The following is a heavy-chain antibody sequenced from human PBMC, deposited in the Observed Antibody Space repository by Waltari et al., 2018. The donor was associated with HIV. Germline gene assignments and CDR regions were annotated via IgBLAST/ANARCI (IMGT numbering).Heavy chain of an antibody. J-gene: IGHJ4*02. CDR3: AKVPRSGPHSGVGHFDF. D-gene: IGHD2-15*01. Sequence: EVHLLESGGGSLQVGGSLKLDCTSSGFSISAHAMTCVRQVPGQGLEWVASISASGDNTYYGTSVKGRITIYRDNAENTLSLQIDSLRADDTAVYYCAKVPRSGPHSGVGHFDFWGQGTRVIVSS. V-gene: IGHV3-23*01. CDR2: ISASGDNT. CDR1: GFSISAHA.